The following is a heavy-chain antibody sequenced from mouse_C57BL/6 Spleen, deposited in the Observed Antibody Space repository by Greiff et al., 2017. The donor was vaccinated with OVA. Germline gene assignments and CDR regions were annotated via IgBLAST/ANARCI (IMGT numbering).Heavy chain of an antibody. J-gene: IGHJ1*03. CDR2: IYPRSGNT. CDR3: ARLAVVATRYFDV. CDR1: GYTFTSYG. D-gene: IGHD1-1*01. V-gene: IGHV1-81*01. Sequence: LQESGAELARPGASVKLSCKASGYTFTSYGISWVKQRTGQGLEWIGEIYPRSGNTYYNEKFKGKATLTADKSSSTAYMELRSLTSEDSAVYFCARLAVVATRYFDVWGTGTTVTVSS.